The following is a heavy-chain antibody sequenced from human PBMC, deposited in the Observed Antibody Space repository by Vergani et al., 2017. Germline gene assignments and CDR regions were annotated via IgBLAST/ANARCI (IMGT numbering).Heavy chain of an antibody. V-gene: IGHV1-8*02. CDR3: AGSGTRVGEESGTRVNQYYYGMDV. D-gene: IGHD3-16*01. CDR1: GYTFTSYD. J-gene: IGHJ6*02. CDR2: MNTNSGNT. Sequence: QVQLVQSGAEVKKPGASVKVSCKASGYTFTSYDINWVRQATGQGLEWMGWMNTNSGNTGYAQKFQGRVTMTRNTSISTAYMELSSLRSEDTAVYYCAGSGTRVGEESGTRVNQYYYGMDVWGQGTTVTVSS.